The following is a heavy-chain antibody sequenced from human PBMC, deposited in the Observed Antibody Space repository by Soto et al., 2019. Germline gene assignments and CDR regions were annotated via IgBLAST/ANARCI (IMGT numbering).Heavy chain of an antibody. CDR2: ISGAGDGT. CDR3: AKKGLGSLTTYCNSGDCHYAFDI. D-gene: IGHD2-21*02. V-gene: IGHV3-23*01. CDR1: GFTFSNYA. J-gene: IGHJ3*02. Sequence: EVQLLESGGGLVQPGGSLRLSCAASGFTFSNYAMTWVRQAPGKGLEWVSTISGAGDGTFYADSVKGRFTISRDNSRNTVYLQMNSLRAEDTAVYYCAKKGLGSLTTYCNSGDCHYAFDIWGQGTMVTVSS.